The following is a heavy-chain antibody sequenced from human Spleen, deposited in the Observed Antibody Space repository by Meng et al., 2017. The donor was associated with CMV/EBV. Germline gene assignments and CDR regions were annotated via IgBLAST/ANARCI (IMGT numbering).Heavy chain of an antibody. CDR1: GFTFSRYA. CDR3: ARDYLTIGDY. Sequence: GESLKISCAGSGFTFSRYAMDWVRQGPGKGLEWVTYIENDGSNKYYADSVKGRFTISRDNSKNTLYLQMNSLRAEDTAVYYCARDYLTIGDYWGQGTLVTVSS. CDR2: IENDGSNK. D-gene: IGHD3-3*01. J-gene: IGHJ4*02. V-gene: IGHV3-30*02.